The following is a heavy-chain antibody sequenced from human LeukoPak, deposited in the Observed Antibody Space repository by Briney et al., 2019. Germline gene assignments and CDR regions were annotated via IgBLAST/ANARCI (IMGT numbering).Heavy chain of an antibody. D-gene: IGHD4-17*01. V-gene: IGHV4-59*08. CDR3: ARRYGDYEAFDI. CDR2: IYYSGST. Sequence: SETLSLTCAVYGGSFSGYYWSWIRQPPGKGLEWIGYIYYSGSTNYNPSLKSRVTISVDTSKNQFSLKLSSVTAADTAVYYCARRYGDYEAFDIWGQGTMVTVSS. J-gene: IGHJ3*02. CDR1: GGSFSGYY.